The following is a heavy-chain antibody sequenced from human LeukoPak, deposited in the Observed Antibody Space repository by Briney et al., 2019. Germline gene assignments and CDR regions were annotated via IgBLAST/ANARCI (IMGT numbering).Heavy chain of an antibody. CDR2: IRSKAYGGTT. J-gene: IGHJ3*02. V-gene: IGHV3-49*04. Sequence: PGRSLRLSCTAAGFTFGDYAMSWVRQAPGKGLEWVGFIRSKAYGGTTEYAASVTGRFTISRDDSKSIAYLQMNSLKTEDTAVYYCTKHSASSMGFSAFDIWGQGTMVTVSS. CDR1: GFTFGDYA. CDR3: TKHSASSMGFSAFDI. D-gene: IGHD6-13*01.